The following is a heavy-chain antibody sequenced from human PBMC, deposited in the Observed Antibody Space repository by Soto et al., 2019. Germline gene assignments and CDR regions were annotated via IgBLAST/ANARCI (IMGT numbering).Heavy chain of an antibody. CDR3: ARAVAVPADFDY. Sequence: QVQLVQSGAEEKKPGASVKVSCKASGYTFTSYAMHWVRQAPGQRLEWMGWINAGNGNTKYSQKFQGRVTITRGTSASTAYMELRSLRSEDTAVYYCARAVAVPADFDYWGQGTLVTVSS. V-gene: IGHV1-3*05. CDR1: GYTFTSYA. D-gene: IGHD6-19*01. J-gene: IGHJ4*02. CDR2: INAGNGNT.